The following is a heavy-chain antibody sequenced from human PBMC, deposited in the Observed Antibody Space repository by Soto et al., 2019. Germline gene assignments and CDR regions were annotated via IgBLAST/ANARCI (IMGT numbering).Heavy chain of an antibody. CDR3: IHGSGWYDY. CDR1: GFSFINAW. Sequence: EVQLVESGGGLVKPGGSLRLSGAASGFSFINAWMSWVRQGPGKGLEWVGLIKSKTFGETTDYSAPVKGRFTISRDDSKNTLYLQLNNLKIEDTAVYYCIHGSGWYDYWGRGTLVTVSS. J-gene: IGHJ5*01. D-gene: IGHD6-19*01. CDR2: IKSKTFGETT. V-gene: IGHV3-15*01.